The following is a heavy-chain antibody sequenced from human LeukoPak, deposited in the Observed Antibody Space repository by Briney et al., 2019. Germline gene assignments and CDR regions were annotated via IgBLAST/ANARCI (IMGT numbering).Heavy chain of an antibody. CDR2: ISPKWGNS. V-gene: IGHV1-2*02. Sequence: ASVKVSCKASGGTFSSYAISWVRQAPGQGPEWMGWISPKWGNSDSAQNFQGRVTMTRDMSINTVYLELRGLSSDDTAIYYCARRGDGYIFDYWGQGTLVAVSS. D-gene: IGHD5-12*01. CDR1: GGTFSSYA. CDR3: ARRGDGYIFDY. J-gene: IGHJ4*02.